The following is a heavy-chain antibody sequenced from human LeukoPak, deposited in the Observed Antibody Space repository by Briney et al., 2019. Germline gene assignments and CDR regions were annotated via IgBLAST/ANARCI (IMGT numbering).Heavy chain of an antibody. J-gene: IGHJ4*02. CDR2: IYYSGIT. V-gene: IGHV4-59*01. CDR3: ARVDPDSSSTLEVFDY. CDR1: LGSISSSY. Sequence: SETLSLTCTVSLGSISSSYWSWIRPPPGKGLEWIGYIYYSGITNYNPSLKSRVTISLDTSKNQFSLKLSSVTAADTAVYYCARVDPDSSSTLEVFDYWGQGTLVTVSS. D-gene: IGHD6-6*01.